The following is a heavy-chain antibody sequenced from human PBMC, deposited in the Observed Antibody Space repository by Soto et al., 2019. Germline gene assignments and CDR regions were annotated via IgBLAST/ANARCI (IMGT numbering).Heavy chain of an antibody. V-gene: IGHV4-4*02. J-gene: IGHJ6*02. Sequence: SETLSLTCAVSGGSISSSNWWSWVRQPPGKGLEWIGEIYHSGTTNYNPSLKSRVTISVDKSNNQFSLKLSSVTAADTAVYYCAVGHRTIFGVATPGRMDVWGQGTTVTVSS. D-gene: IGHD3-3*01. CDR2: IYHSGTT. CDR3: AVGHRTIFGVATPGRMDV. CDR1: GGSISSSNW.